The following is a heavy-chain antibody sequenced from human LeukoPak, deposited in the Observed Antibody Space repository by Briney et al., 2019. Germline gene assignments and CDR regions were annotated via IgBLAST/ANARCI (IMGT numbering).Heavy chain of an antibody. CDR3: ARDFVEMATDYYYYYGMDV. V-gene: IGHV3-30-3*01. D-gene: IGHD5-24*01. CDR1: GFTFSSYA. CDR2: ISYDGSNK. J-gene: IGHJ6*02. Sequence: GGSLRLSCAASGFTFSSYAMHWVRQAPGKGLEWVAVISYDGSNKYYADSVKGRFTISRDNSKNTLYLQMNSLRAEDTAVYYCARDFVEMATDYYYYYGMDVWGQGTTVTVSS.